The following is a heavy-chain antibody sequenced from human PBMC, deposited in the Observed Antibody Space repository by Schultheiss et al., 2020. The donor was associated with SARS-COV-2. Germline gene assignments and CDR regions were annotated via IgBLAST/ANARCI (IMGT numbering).Heavy chain of an antibody. CDR3: ARSGITIFGVDYYFDY. Sequence: SETLSLTCTVSGGSISSYYWSWIRQHPGKGLEWIGYIYYSGSTYYNPSLKSRVTISVDTSKNQFSLKLSSVTAADTAVYYCARSGITIFGVDYYFDYWGQGTLVTVSS. J-gene: IGHJ4*02. V-gene: IGHV4-59*08. D-gene: IGHD3-3*01. CDR1: GGSISSYY. CDR2: IYYSGST.